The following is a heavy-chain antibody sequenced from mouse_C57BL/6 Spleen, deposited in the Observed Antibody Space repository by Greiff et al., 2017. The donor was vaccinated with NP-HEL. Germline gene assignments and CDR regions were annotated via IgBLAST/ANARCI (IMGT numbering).Heavy chain of an antibody. CDR1: GYTFTDYY. CDR2: INPNNGGT. J-gene: IGHJ1*03. V-gene: IGHV1-26*01. D-gene: IGHD5-5*01. CDR3: ARGGLPWYFDV. Sequence: EVQLQQSGPELVKPGASVKISCKASGYTFTDYYMNWVKQSHGKSLEWIGDINPNNGGTSYNQKFKGKATLTVDKSSSTAYMDLRSLTSEDSAVYYCARGGLPWYFDVWGTGTTVTVSS.